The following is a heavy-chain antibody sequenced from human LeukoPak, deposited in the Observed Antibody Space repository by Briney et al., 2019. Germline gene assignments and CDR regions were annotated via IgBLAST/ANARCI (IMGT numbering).Heavy chain of an antibody. CDR1: NYSISSDYY. CDR3: TSGSYSFYYMDV. V-gene: IGHV4-38-2*02. Sequence: PSETLSLTCTVSNYSISSDYYWGWIRQPPGKGLEWIGTMYYSGSTYYNPSLRSRVTISIDTSKNQFSLKMSSVTAADTAVYYCTSGSYSFYYMDVWGKGTTVTVSS. D-gene: IGHD1-26*01. J-gene: IGHJ6*03. CDR2: MYYSGST.